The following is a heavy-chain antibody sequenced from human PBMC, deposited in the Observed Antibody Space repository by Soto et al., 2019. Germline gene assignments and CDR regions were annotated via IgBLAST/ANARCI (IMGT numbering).Heavy chain of an antibody. J-gene: IGHJ6*02. Sequence: EVQLLESGGGLVQPGGSLRLSCAASGFTFSSHAMTWVRQAPGKGLEWVSTITSSGAGTDYADSVKGRFSISRDNSKRTLFLQMNSLRVEDTAVYYCAKEYGMDVWGHGTTVIVSS. CDR2: ITSSGAGT. CDR1: GFTFSSHA. CDR3: AKEYGMDV. V-gene: IGHV3-23*01.